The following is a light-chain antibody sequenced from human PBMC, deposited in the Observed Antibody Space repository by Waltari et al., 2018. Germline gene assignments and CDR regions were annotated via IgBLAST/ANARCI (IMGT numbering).Light chain of an antibody. CDR2: DVT. J-gene: IGLJ3*02. V-gene: IGLV2-11*01. CDR1: STDLGPYNY. Sequence: QSALTQPRSVSGSPGQSVTISCPGPSTDLGPYNYVSWYQQLPDKAPKLMIYDVTKRPSGVPGRFSGSRSGNTASLTISGLQAEDEADYYCCSYAGSYIWVFGGGTKLTVL. CDR3: CSYAGSYIWV.